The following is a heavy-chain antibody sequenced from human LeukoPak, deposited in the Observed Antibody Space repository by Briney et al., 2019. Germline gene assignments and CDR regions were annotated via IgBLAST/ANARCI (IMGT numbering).Heavy chain of an antibody. V-gene: IGHV6-1*01. CDR2: THYRSKWYF. CDR1: GDSVSSNSAS. D-gene: IGHD6-19*01. CDR3: ARGGFGMTVAQFDY. Sequence: SQTLSLTCAISGDSVSSNSASWNWIRQSPSRGLEWLGRTHYRSKWYFDYAMSVKSRLTINPDTSKNQFSLQLDSVTPEDTAVYYCARGGFGMTVAQFDYWGQGTLVTVSS. J-gene: IGHJ4*02.